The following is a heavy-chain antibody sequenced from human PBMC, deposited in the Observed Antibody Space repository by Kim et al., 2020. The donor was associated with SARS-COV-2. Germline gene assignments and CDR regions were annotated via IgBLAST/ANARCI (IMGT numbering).Heavy chain of an antibody. D-gene: IGHD3-10*01. J-gene: IGHJ6*02. CDR3: ARENYYGSAYGMDV. V-gene: IGHV1-69*04. Sequence: AQKCQGRVTLTATKSTSTAYMELSSLRSEDTAVYYCARENYYGSAYGMDVWGQGTTVTVSS.